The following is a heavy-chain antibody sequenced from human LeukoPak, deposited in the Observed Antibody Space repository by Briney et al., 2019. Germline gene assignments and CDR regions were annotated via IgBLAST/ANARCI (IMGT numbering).Heavy chain of an antibody. V-gene: IGHV4-31*03. D-gene: IGHD2-15*01. CDR2: IYYSWST. CDR3: ARWSGGSEEPFDY. J-gene: IGHJ4*02. Sequence: SETLSLSCTVSGGSISSGGYYWSWIRQHPGKGLEWIVYIYYSWSTYYNPSLNGRVTISVDTSKNQFSLKLSSVTAADTAVYYCARWSGGSEEPFDYWGQGTLVTVSS. CDR1: GGSISSGGYY.